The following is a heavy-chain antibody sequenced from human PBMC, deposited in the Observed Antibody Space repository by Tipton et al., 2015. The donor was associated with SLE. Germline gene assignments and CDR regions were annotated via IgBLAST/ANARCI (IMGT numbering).Heavy chain of an antibody. V-gene: IGHV4-59*11. Sequence: TLSLTCPVSGGSIGSHYWSWIRQPPGRGLEWIGYISYSGSTNYNPSLKSRLTISVDTSKNYFSLRLSSVTAADTAVYFCARDGGVADRRYFDYWGQGRLVTVSS. CDR2: ISYSGST. CDR3: ARDGGVADRRYFDY. D-gene: IGHD6-19*01. J-gene: IGHJ4*02. CDR1: GGSIGSHY.